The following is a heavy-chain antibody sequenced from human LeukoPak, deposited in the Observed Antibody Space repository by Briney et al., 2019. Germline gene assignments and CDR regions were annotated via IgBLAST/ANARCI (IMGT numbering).Heavy chain of an antibody. CDR3: AKEANRLRYFDWGGFDP. CDR2: IGTAGDT. CDR1: GFTFSSYD. D-gene: IGHD3-9*01. V-gene: IGHV3-13*01. J-gene: IGHJ5*02. Sequence: GGSLRLSCAASGFTFSSYDMHWVRQATGKGLEWVSAIGTAGDTYYPGSVKGRFTISRENAKNSLYLQMNSLRAEDTAVYYCAKEANRLRYFDWGGFDPWGQGTLVTVSS.